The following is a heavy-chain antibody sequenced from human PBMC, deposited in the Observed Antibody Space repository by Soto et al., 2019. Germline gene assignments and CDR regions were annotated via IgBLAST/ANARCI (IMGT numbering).Heavy chain of an antibody. CDR2: ISSSSSYI. Sequence: EVQLVESGGGLVKPGGSLRLSCAASGFTFSSYSMKWVRQAPGKGLEWVSSISSSSSYIYYADSVKGRFTISRDNAKNSLYLQMNSVRAEDTAVYYCARDYVDSSGYYCNFDYWGQGTLVTVSS. D-gene: IGHD3-22*01. CDR1: GFTFSSYS. CDR3: ARDYVDSSGYYCNFDY. J-gene: IGHJ4*02. V-gene: IGHV3-21*01.